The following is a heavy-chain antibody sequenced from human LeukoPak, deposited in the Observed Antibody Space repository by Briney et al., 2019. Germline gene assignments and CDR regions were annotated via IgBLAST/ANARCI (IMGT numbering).Heavy chain of an antibody. CDR3: AKWGDYDVLTGYYVSDY. CDR1: GFTFSNYA. Sequence: HPGAPLRLSCAASGFTFSNYAMSWVRQAPGKGLEWVSAITGSGGNTYYADSVKGRFTISRDNSKNTVFLQMNSLRAEDTAVYYCAKWGDYDVLTGYYVSDYWGQGTLVTVSS. CDR2: ITGSGGNT. D-gene: IGHD3-9*01. V-gene: IGHV3-23*01. J-gene: IGHJ4*02.